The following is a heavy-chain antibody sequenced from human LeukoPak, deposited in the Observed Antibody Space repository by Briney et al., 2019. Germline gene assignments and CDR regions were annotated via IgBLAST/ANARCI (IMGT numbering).Heavy chain of an antibody. V-gene: IGHV3-23*01. CDR2: MSGSGYYT. J-gene: IGHJ6*03. CDR1: GFAFSNFA. D-gene: IGHD3-3*01. Sequence: GGSPRLSCAASGFAFSNFAMSWVRQAPGKGLEWVSAMSGSGYYTYYVESVKGRFTISRDNSKNTLYLHMNSLRADDTAVYYCAKMEGQRLYDYCMDVWGRGTTVTVSS. CDR3: AKMEGQRLYDYCMDV.